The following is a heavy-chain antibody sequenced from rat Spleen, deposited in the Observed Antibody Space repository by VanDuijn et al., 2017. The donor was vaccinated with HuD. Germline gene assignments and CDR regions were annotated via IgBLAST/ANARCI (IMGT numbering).Heavy chain of an antibody. D-gene: IGHD1-1*01. CDR1: GFTFNKYW. Sequence: EVQLVQSGGGLVQPGRSLKLSCVASGFTFNKYWMTWIRQAPGKGLEWVASIIDSGGSTYYPESVKGRFTVARDNAKSTLYLQINSLWGEDTTTYYGSRENYYSGDYWGHGVMVTVSS. CDR2: IIDSGGST. J-gene: IGHJ2*01. V-gene: IGHV5-31*01. CDR3: SRENYYSGDY.